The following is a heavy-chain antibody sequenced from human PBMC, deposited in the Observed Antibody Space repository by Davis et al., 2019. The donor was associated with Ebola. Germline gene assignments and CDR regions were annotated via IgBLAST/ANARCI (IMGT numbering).Heavy chain of an antibody. CDR3: ASPGSHYYDSSGYYYAY. D-gene: IGHD3-22*01. CDR1: GFTFRTYA. J-gene: IGHJ4*02. V-gene: IGHV3-23*01. CDR2: ITGSGGNT. Sequence: GESLKISCAVSGFTFRTYAMSWVRQAPGKGLEWVSGITGSGGNTYYADSVKGRFTISRDNAKNSLYLQMNSLRAEDTAVYYCASPGSHYYDSSGYYYAYWGQGTLVTVSS.